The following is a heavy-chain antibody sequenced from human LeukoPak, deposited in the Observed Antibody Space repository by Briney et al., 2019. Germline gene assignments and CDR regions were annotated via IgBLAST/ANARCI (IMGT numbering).Heavy chain of an antibody. CDR3: ASAGLYYYDSSGQLTDY. V-gene: IGHV1-18*01. CDR2: ISAYNGNT. Sequence: EASVKVSCKASGYTYTSYGISWVRQAPGQGLEWMGWISAYNGNTNYAQKLQGRVTMTADTSTSTAYMELRSLRSDDTAVYYCASAGLYYYDSSGQLTDYWGQGTLVTVSS. D-gene: IGHD3-22*01. CDR1: GYTYTSYG. J-gene: IGHJ4*02.